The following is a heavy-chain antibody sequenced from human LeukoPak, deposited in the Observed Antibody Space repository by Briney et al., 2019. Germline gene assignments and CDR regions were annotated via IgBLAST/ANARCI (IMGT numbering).Heavy chain of an antibody. CDR1: GFTFSSYA. CDR2: ISGSGGST. D-gene: IGHD5-18*01. CDR3: AKDGRGCSYGRHGGLNY. Sequence: PGGSLRLSCAASGFTFSSYAMSWVRQAPGKGLEWVSAISGSGGSTYYADSVKGRFTISRDNSKNTLYLQMNSLRAEDTAVYYCAKDGRGCSYGRHGGLNYWGQGTLVTVSS. J-gene: IGHJ4*02. V-gene: IGHV3-23*01.